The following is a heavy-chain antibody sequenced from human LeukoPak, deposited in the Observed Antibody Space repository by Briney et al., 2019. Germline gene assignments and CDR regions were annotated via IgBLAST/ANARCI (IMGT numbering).Heavy chain of an antibody. CDR2: ISSSSIYI. Sequence: GGSLRLSCAASGFTFSDYSMNWVRQAPGKGLEWVSSISSSSIYIYYADSVKGRFTISRDNAENSLYLQMSSLRAEDTAVYYCAANYDSSGYIAGYWGQGTLVTVSS. CDR3: AANYDSSGYIAGY. V-gene: IGHV3-21*01. CDR1: GFTFSDYS. D-gene: IGHD3-22*01. J-gene: IGHJ4*02.